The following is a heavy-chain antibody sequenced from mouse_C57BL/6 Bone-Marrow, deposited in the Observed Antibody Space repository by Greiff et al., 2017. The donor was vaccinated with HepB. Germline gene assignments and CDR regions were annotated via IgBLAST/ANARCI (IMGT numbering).Heavy chain of an antibody. CDR2: INPNNGGT. V-gene: IGHV1-22*01. CDR1: GYTFTDYN. J-gene: IGHJ4*01. D-gene: IGHD1-1*01. Sequence: VQLQQSGPELVKPGASVKMSCKASGYTFTDYNMHWVKQSHGKSLEWIGSINPNNGGTSYNQKFKGKATLTVDQSSSTAYMELRSLTSEDSAVYCGGGGLDSSVCYAMGYWGQGTSVTVAS. CDR3: GGGLDSSVCYAMGY.